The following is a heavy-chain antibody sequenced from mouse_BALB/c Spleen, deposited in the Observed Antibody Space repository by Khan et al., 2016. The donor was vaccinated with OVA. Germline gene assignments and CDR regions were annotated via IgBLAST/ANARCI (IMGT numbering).Heavy chain of an antibody. CDR2: IWSDGST. CDR3: GRQPYYHYNVMDY. CDR1: GFSLTNYG. V-gene: IGHV2-6-1*01. D-gene: IGHD2-10*01. J-gene: IGHJ4*01. Sequence: QVQPKESGPGLVAPSQSLSITCTISGFSLTNYGIHWVRQPPGKGLEWLVVIWSDGSTTYNSALKSRLTISKDNSKSQVFLKMNSLQTDDTAMYFCGRQPYYHYNVMDYWGQGTSVTVSS.